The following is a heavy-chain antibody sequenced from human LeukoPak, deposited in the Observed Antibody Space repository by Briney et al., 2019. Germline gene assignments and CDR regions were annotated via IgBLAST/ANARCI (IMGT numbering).Heavy chain of an antibody. CDR1: GFTFRNYV. CDR3: AREGYYGSGSPPSLYFDY. J-gene: IGHJ4*02. Sequence: GGSLRLSCAASGFTFRNYVIHWVRQAPGKGLEWVAVTSSDLNVKLYANSVKGRFTISRDNSRSTLYLQMNSLRPEDTAIYYCAREGYYGSGSPPSLYFDYWGQGTLVTVSS. V-gene: IGHV3-30-3*01. CDR2: TSSDLNVK. D-gene: IGHD3-10*01.